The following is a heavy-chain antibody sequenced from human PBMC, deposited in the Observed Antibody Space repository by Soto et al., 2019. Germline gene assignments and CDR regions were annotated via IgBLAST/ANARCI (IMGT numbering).Heavy chain of an antibody. V-gene: IGHV4-34*01. D-gene: IGHD3-10*01. J-gene: IGHJ3*01. CDR3: ARVRARFSRSAFDV. CDR1: GGSFTTYY. CDR2: IDYSGSC. Sequence: QLQLQQWGAGLLKPSETLSLTCAVYGGSFTTYYWCWIRQSPGKGLEWIGEIDYSGSCNYNPSLKSRVTISVAKAKNQFSLKLTSMTAAVTAVYYCARVRARFSRSAFDVWGQGTMVAVSS.